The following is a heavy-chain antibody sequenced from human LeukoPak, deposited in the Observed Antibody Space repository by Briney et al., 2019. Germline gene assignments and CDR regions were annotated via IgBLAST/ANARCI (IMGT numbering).Heavy chain of an antibody. CDR2: MRRGSRYI. V-gene: IGHV3-21*01. Sequence: GGSLRLPCAAAAFTFSIYSMTWARQAAGKGLEWVSSMRRGSRYIYYADSVRGRFTISRDNAKNTLYLLMNRLRVEDTAVYYSARDRPTGASRLFVVQWGQGTLVTVSS. CDR3: ARDRPTGASRLFVVQ. D-gene: IGHD3-3*01. J-gene: IGHJ4*02. CDR1: AFTFSIYS.